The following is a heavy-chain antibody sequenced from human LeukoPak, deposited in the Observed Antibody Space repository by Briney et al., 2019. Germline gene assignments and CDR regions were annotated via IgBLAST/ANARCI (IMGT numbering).Heavy chain of an antibody. CDR1: AFTFSNHG. CDR3: AKDGAVRGVMPYYFDY. CDR2: ISYDGSNK. Sequence: GRSLGLSCAASAFTFSNHGMHWVRQAPGKGLEWVAVISYDGSNKYYTDSVKGRFTISRDNSKNTLYLQMNSLRAEDTAVYYCAKDGAVRGVMPYYFDYWGQGTLVTVSS. V-gene: IGHV3-30*18. D-gene: IGHD3-10*01. J-gene: IGHJ4*02.